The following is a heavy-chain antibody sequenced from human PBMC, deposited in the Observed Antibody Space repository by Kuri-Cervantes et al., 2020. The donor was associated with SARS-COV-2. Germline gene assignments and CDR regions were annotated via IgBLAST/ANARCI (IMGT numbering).Heavy chain of an antibody. J-gene: IGHJ6*02. CDR1: GFTFSSSW. V-gene: IGHV3-52*01. CDR3: ARGARAFYYYYGMDV. CDR2: IKCDGSEK. Sequence: GGSLRLSCAASGFTFSSSWMHWVCQAPEKGLEWVADIKCDGSEKYYVDSVKGRLTISRDNAKNSLYLQVNSLRAEDMTVYYCARGARAFYYYYGMDVWGQGTTVTVSS.